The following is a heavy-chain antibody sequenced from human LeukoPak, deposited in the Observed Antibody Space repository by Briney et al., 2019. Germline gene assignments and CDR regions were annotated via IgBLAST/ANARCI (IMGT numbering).Heavy chain of an antibody. J-gene: IGHJ4*02. CDR2: MNPNSGNT. CDR1: GYTFTSYD. D-gene: IGHD3-10*01. V-gene: IGHV1-8*01. Sequence: ASVKLSCKASGYTFTSYDNNWVRQATGQGLELMGWMNPNSGNTGYAQKFQGRVTMTRNTSISTAYMELSSLRSEDTAVYYCARDGSGSYPVVFDYWGQGTLVTVSS. CDR3: ARDGSGSYPVVFDY.